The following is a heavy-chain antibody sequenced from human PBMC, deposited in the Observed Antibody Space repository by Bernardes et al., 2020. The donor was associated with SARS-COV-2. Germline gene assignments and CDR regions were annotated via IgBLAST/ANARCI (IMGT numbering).Heavy chain of an antibody. CDR3: ARDSLGDEGAFDI. J-gene: IGHJ3*02. V-gene: IGHV3-33*01. CDR2: IWYDGSNK. Sequence: GGSLRLSCAASGFSFSSYGMHWVRQPQGKGLEWVAVIWYDGSNKYYADPVKGRLTISRDNSKNKLYLQMHSLRADDTAVYYCARDSLGDEGAFDICGQGTMVTVSS. D-gene: IGHD3-16*01. CDR1: GFSFSSYG.